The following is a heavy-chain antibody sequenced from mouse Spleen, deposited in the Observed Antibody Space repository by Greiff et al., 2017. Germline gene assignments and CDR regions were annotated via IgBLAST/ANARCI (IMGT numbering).Heavy chain of an antibody. CDR2: IFPGTGNT. CDR1: GYTFSGYW. V-gene: IGHV1-9*01. J-gene: IGHJ1*01. D-gene: IGHD1-1*02. Sequence: QVQLQQSGAELMKRGASVKLSCKATGYTFSGYWIEWIKQRPGHGLEWMGEIFPGTGNTNFNDKFKVKATFTVETSSNTVYMQLSSLTTEDSAIYYCSRSVGWYFDVWGAGTTVTVSS. CDR3: SRSVGWYFDV.